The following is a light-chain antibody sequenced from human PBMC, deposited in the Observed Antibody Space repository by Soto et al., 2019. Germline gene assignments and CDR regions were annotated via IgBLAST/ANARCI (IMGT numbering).Light chain of an antibody. V-gene: IGLV2-14*03. CDR1: STDIGVSKF. CDR3: SSFTSDNKV. J-gene: IGLJ1*01. Sequence: QSALTQPASVSGSLGQSITISCTGTSTDIGVSKFVSWYQQHPGKAPKVIIYDVSNRPSGVSSRFSGSKSDNTASLTISGLQAEDEADYHCSSFTSDNKVFGTGAKLAVL. CDR2: DVS.